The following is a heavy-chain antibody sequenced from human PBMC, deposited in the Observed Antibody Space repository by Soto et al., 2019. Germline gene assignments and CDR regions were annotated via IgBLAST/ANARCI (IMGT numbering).Heavy chain of an antibody. CDR2: IIPIFGTA. J-gene: IGHJ5*02. D-gene: IGHD2-15*01. CDR3: ARVPTPAGYCSGGSCYGNPLFEP. CDR1: GYTFTSYG. Sequence: SVKVSCKASGYTFTSYGISWVRQAPGQGHEWMGGIIPIFGTANYAQKSQGRVTITTDESTSTAYMELSSLRSEDTGVYYCARVPTPAGYCSGGSCYGNPLFEPWGQGTRVTVSS. V-gene: IGHV1-69*05.